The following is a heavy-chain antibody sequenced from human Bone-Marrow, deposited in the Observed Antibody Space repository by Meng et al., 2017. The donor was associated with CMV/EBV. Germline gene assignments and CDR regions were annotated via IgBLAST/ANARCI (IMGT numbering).Heavy chain of an antibody. Sequence: GESLKISCAASGFSINDYAMTWVRQAPGKGLEWVSAIRGNGDITHYADSVRGRFTISRDNSKNTLYLQMHSLRAEDTAVYYCAKAEEPSQLIESYLDYWGQGTRVTGYS. CDR2: IRGNGDIT. V-gene: IGHV3-23*01. J-gene: IGHJ4*02. CDR3: AKAEEPSQLIESYLDY. CDR1: GFSINDYA. D-gene: IGHD1-1*01.